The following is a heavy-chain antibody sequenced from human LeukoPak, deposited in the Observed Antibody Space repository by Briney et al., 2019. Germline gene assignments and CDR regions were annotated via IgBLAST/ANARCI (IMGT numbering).Heavy chain of an antibody. Sequence: GGSLRLSCAASGFTFSSYAMHWVRQAPGKGLEWVSYISSSSSTIYYADSVKGRFTISRDNAKNSLYLQMNSLRAEDTAVYYCARMTTVTNWGQGTLVTVSS. CDR2: ISSSSSTI. D-gene: IGHD4-17*01. J-gene: IGHJ4*02. V-gene: IGHV3-48*01. CDR1: GFTFSSYA. CDR3: ARMTTVTN.